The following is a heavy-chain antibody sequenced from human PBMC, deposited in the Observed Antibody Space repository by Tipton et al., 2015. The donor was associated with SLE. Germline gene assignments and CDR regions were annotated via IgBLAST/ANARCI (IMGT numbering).Heavy chain of an antibody. D-gene: IGHD1-26*01. Sequence: QLVQSGGGVARPGGSLRLSCAASGFSFDDYVMSWVRQRPGRGLEWVSGIIWNGGITGYADSVKGRFTISRDNAKNSLYLQLNSLGVEDTAFYYCARGGFTGSPRYFDFWGRGTLVTVSS. CDR1: GFSFDDYV. CDR3: ARGGFTGSPRYFDF. V-gene: IGHV3-20*04. CDR2: IIWNGGIT. J-gene: IGHJ2*01.